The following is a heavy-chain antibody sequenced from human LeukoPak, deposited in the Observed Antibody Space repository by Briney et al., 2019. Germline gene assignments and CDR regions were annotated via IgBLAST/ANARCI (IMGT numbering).Heavy chain of an antibody. J-gene: IGHJ4*02. CDR3: VRVDNGGNYFDY. CDR1: GGSISSSSYY. D-gene: IGHD4-23*01. Sequence: SETLSLTCTVSGGSISSSSYYWGWIRQPPGKGLEWIGSIYYSGSTYYNSSLKSRVTISVDTSKNQFSLKLSSVTAADTAVYYCVRVDNGGNYFDYWGQGTLVTVSS. CDR2: IYYSGST. V-gene: IGHV4-39*01.